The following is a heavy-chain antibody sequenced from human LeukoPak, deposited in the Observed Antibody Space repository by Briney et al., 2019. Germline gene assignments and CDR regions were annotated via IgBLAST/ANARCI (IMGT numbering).Heavy chain of an antibody. J-gene: IGHJ6*03. CDR1: GFRFDNYG. Sequence: RSGGSLRLSCAGSGFRFDNYGMTWVRQSPGKGLEWVSAIDWNGDTTHYSDSVKGRFTISRDNAKNSLYLQMDSLRAEDTAIYFCAREEMLGTTLDYYYYYMDIWGKGTTVTVSS. CDR2: IDWNGDTT. CDR3: AREEMLGTTLDYYYYYMDI. V-gene: IGHV3-20*04. D-gene: IGHD1-26*01.